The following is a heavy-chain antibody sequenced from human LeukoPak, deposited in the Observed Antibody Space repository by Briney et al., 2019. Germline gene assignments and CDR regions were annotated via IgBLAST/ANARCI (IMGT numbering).Heavy chain of an antibody. J-gene: IGHJ4*02. CDR3: ARLRRKSTIFGVVIEDYFDY. CDR2: IYPGDSDT. Sequence: GESLKISCKGSGYSFTSYWIGWVRQMPGKGLEWMGIIYPGDSDTRYSPSFQGQVTISADKSISTAYLQWSSLKASDTAMYYCARLRRKSTIFGVVIEDYFDYWGQGTLVTVSS. V-gene: IGHV5-51*01. CDR1: GYSFTSYW. D-gene: IGHD3-3*01.